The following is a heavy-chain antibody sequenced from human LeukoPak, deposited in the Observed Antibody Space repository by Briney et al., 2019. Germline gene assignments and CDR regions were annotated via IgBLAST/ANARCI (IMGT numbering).Heavy chain of an antibody. CDR2: ISSNGATT. CDR3: ARDGYCSGGSCYGYFDY. V-gene: IGHV3-64D*06. D-gene: IGHD2-15*01. J-gene: IGHJ4*02. CDR1: GFTFNRFY. Sequence: GGSLRLSCSASGFTFNRFYLHWVRQAPGKGLEFVSHISSNGATTYYADSVKGRFTISRDNSKNTLYLQMSSLRADDTAVYYCARDGYCSGGSCYGYFDYWGQGTLVTVSS.